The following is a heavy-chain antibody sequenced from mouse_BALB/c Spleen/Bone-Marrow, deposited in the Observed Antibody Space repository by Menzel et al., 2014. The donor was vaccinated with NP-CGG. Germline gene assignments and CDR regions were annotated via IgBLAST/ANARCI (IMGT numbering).Heavy chain of an antibody. CDR2: IWGDAST. V-gene: IGHV2-6-7*01. D-gene: IGHD1-1*02. CDR3: ARSFATVVAAPFVY. Sequence: VQLEESGPDLVAPSQSLSITCTVSGFSLTGYGVNWVRQPPGKGLEWLGTIWGDASTDYNSVPKPKLNISKSNPKRQVFLKRNSLQTDDTARYYCARSFATVVAAPFVYWGNSTTPTVYS. CDR1: GFSLTGYG. J-gene: IGHJ2*01.